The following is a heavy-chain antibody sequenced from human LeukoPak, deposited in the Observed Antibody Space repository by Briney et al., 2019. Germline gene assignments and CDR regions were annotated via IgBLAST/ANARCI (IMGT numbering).Heavy chain of an antibody. CDR1: GFTFSSYA. CDR3: AKDSEPIAAAGRGIFFDY. D-gene: IGHD6-13*01. Sequence: PGGSLRLSCAASGFTFSSYAMSWVCQAPGKGLEWVSAISGSGGSTYYTDSVKGRFTISRDNSKNTLYLQMNSLRAEDTAVYYCAKDSEPIAAAGRGIFFDYWGQGTLVTVSS. V-gene: IGHV3-23*01. J-gene: IGHJ4*02. CDR2: ISGSGGST.